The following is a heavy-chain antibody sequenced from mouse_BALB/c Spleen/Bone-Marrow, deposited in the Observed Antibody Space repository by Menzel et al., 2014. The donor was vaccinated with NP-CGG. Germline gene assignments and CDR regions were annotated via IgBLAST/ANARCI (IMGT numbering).Heavy chain of an antibody. D-gene: IGHD1-1*01. CDR2: ISSGGGST. CDR3: AREVLRDYFDY. J-gene: IGHJ2*01. CDR1: GFAFSGYD. V-gene: IGHV5-12-1*01. Sequence: DVMLVESGGGLVKPGGSLKLSCAASGFAFSGYDMSWVRQTPEKRLEWVAYISSGGGSTYYPDTVKGRFTISRDNAKNTLYLQMSSLKSEDTAMYYCAREVLRDYFDYWGQGTTLTVSS.